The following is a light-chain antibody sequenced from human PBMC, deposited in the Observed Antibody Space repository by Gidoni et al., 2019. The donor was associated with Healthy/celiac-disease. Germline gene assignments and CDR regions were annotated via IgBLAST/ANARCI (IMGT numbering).Light chain of an antibody. CDR3: QQYNSYSPYT. V-gene: IGKV1-5*01. CDR1: QRISSW. Sequence: DIQMTESPSTLSASVGDRVTITCRASQRISSWLAWYQQKPGKAPKLLIYDASSLESGVPSRFSGSGSGTEFTLTISSLQPDDFATYYCQQYNSYSPYTFGQGTKLEIK. CDR2: DAS. J-gene: IGKJ2*01.